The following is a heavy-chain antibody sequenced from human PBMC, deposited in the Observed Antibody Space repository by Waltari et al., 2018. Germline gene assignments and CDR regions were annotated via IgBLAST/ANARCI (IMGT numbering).Heavy chain of an antibody. V-gene: IGHV1-8*02. CDR1: GYTFTSYD. Sequence: QVQLVQSGAEVKKPGASVKVSCKASGYTFTSYDINWVRQATGQGLEWMGWMNPNSGNTGYAQKFQGRVTMTRDTSTSTVYMELSSLRSEDTAVYYCARGSRAAAGTLDYFDYWGQGTLVTVSS. CDR3: ARGSRAAAGTLDYFDY. CDR2: MNPNSGNT. D-gene: IGHD6-13*01. J-gene: IGHJ4*02.